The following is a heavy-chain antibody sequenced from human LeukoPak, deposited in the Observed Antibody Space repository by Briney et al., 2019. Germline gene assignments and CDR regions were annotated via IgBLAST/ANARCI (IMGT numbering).Heavy chain of an antibody. Sequence: PSETLSLTCTVSGGSISSSSYYWGWIRQPPGKGLEWIGSIYYSGSTYYNPSLKSRVTTSVDTSKNQFSLKLSSVTAADTAVYYCASPGYCTNGVCYGGDYWGQGTLVTVSS. CDR1: GGSISSSSYY. CDR2: IYYSGST. J-gene: IGHJ4*02. CDR3: ASPGYCTNGVCYGGDY. V-gene: IGHV4-39*01. D-gene: IGHD2-8*01.